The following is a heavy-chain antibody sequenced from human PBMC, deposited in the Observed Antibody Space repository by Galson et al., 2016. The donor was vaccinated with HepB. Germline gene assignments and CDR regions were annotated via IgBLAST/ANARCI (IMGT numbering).Heavy chain of an antibody. J-gene: IGHJ4*02. Sequence: SLRLSCAASGITFSDSYMTWIRQAPGKGLEWLSYISSSGSTIYYEDSVKGRFTIPRDNAKSSLYLQMNSLRAEDTAIYYCVKYLDGGNYFDSWGQGTLVTVSS. CDR2: ISSSGSTI. CDR1: GITFSDSY. D-gene: IGHD3-16*01. V-gene: IGHV3-11*01. CDR3: VKYLDGGNYFDS.